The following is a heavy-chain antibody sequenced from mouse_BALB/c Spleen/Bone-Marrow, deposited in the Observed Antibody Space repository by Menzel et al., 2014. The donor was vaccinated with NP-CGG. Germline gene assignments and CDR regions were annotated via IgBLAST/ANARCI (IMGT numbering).Heavy chain of an antibody. V-gene: IGHV7-3*02. CDR3: ARDRNYGSSWYFDV. J-gene: IGHJ1*01. CDR2: IRNKANGYTT. Sequence: EVQLVESGGGLVQPGGSLILSCATSGFTFTDYYMSWVRQPPGRALEWLGFIRNKANGYTTEYSASVKGRFTISRDNSQSILYLQMNTLRAEDSATYYCARDRNYGSSWYFDVWGAGTTVTVSS. CDR1: GFTFTDYY. D-gene: IGHD1-1*01.